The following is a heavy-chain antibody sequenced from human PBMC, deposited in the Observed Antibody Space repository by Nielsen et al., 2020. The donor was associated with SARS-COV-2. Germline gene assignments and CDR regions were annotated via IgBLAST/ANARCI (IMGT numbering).Heavy chain of an antibody. V-gene: IGHV4-30-4*01. CDR1: GGSISSGDYY. CDR2: IYYSGST. CDR3: ARGVVGATLGGFDY. J-gene: IGHJ4*02. Sequence: SETLSLTCTVSGGSISSGDYYWSWIRQPPGKGLEWIGYIYYSGSTYYNPSLKSRVTISVDTSKNQFSLKLSPVTAADTAVYYCARGVVGATLGGFDYWGQGTLVTVSS. D-gene: IGHD1-26*01.